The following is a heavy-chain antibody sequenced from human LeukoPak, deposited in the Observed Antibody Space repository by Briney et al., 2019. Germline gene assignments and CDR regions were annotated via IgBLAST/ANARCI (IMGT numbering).Heavy chain of an antibody. CDR1: GFTFGDYA. J-gene: IGHJ4*02. CDR3: STDGALIAVAGTAC. D-gene: IGHD6-19*01. V-gene: IGHV3-49*04. Sequence: PGRSLRLSCTASGFTFGDYAMSWVRQAPGKGLEWVGLIRSKAFGGTTESAASVKGRFTISRDDSKSIAYLHMNSLKTEDTAVYYCSTDGALIAVAGTACWGQGTPVTVSS. CDR2: IRSKAFGGTT.